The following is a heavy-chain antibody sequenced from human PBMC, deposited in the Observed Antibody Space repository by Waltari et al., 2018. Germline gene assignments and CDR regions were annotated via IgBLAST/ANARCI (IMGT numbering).Heavy chain of an antibody. V-gene: IGHV4-59*01. D-gene: IGHD6-13*01. Sequence: QVQLQESGPGLVKPSETLSLTCTVSGGSISSYYWSWIRQPPGKGLEWLGYIYYSGSTNYNPSLKSRVTISVDTSKNQFSLKLSSVTAADTAVYYCARAGLAAAETENYYYYYGMDVWGQGTTVTVSS. J-gene: IGHJ6*02. CDR1: GGSISSYY. CDR2: IYYSGST. CDR3: ARAGLAAAETENYYYYYGMDV.